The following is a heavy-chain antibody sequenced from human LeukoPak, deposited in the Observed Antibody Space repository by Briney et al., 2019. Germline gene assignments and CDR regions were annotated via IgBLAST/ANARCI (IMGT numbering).Heavy chain of an antibody. V-gene: IGHV3-48*01. CDR1: GFTFSSYS. D-gene: IGHD6-13*01. J-gene: IGHJ4*02. CDR3: AREQQLVLDY. CDR2: ISGSSRTI. Sequence: PGGSLRLSCAASGFTFSSYSMNWVRQAPGKGLEWVSYISGSSRTIYYADSVKGRFTISRDNAKNSLYLQMNSLRAEDTAVYYCAREQQLVLDYWGQGTLVTVSS.